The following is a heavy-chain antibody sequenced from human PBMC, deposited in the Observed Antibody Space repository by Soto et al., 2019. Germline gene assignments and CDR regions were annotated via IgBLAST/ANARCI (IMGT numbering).Heavy chain of an antibody. V-gene: IGHV3-30-3*01. CDR2: ISYDGSNK. J-gene: IGHJ5*02. Sequence: GGSLRLSCAASGFTFSSYAMHWVRQAPGKGLEWVAVISYDGSNKYYADSVKGRFTISRDNSKNTMYLQMNSLRAEDTAVYYCATRLQYSSSRDWFDPWGQGTLVTVSS. CDR1: GFTFSSYA. D-gene: IGHD6-6*01. CDR3: ATRLQYSSSRDWFDP.